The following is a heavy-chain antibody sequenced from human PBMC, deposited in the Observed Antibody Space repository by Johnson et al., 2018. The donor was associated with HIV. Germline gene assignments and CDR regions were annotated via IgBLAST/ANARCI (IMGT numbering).Heavy chain of an antibody. J-gene: IGHJ3*02. CDR1: GFTFSSYW. CDR2: INSAGSST. D-gene: IGHD2-15*01. V-gene: IGHV3-74*02. CDR3: ARACSAAHCYSAQAFDI. Sequence: VQLVESGGGLVQPGGSLRLSCAASGFTFSSYWMHWVRQAPGTGLVWVSRINSAGSSTSYADSVKGRFTISRDNAKNSLYLQVNSLRAGDTAVYYCARACSAAHCYSAQAFDIWGQGTMVTVSS.